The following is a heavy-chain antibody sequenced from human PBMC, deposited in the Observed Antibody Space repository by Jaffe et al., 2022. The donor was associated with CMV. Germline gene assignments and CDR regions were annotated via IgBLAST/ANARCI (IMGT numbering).Heavy chain of an antibody. CDR1: GYSFTSYW. J-gene: IGHJ6*04. CDR3: ARLLGYCSGGSCLVTMDV. V-gene: IGHV5-10-1*03. CDR2: IDPSDSYT. Sequence: EVQLVQSGAEVKKPGESLRISCKGSGYSFTSYWISWVRQMPGKGLEWMGRIDPSDSYTNYSPSFQGHVTISADKSISTAYLQWSSLKASDTAMYYCARLLGYCSGGSCLVTMDVWGKGTTVTVSS. D-gene: IGHD2-15*01.